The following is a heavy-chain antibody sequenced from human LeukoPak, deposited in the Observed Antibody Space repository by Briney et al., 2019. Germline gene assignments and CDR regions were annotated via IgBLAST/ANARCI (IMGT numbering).Heavy chain of an antibody. J-gene: IGHJ4*02. D-gene: IGHD3-10*01. CDR1: GFTLRSYW. CDR3: ARDSHYYGGGDY. CDR2: INSDGSST. V-gene: IGHV3-74*01. Sequence: GGSLRLSCAASGFTLRSYWMHWVRQAPGKVLVWISHINSDGSSTHYADSVKGRFIISRDNAKNTVYLQMNSLRAEDTAVYYCARDSHYYGGGDYWGQGTLVTVSS.